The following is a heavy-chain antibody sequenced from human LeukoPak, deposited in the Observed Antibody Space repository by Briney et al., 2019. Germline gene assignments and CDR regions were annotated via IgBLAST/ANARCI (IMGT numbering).Heavy chain of an antibody. J-gene: IGHJ5*02. D-gene: IGHD4-17*01. V-gene: IGHV3-48*04. CDR1: GFTFSTYT. Sequence: PGGSLRLSCAASGFTFSTYTMNWVRQAPGKGLEWISSISSSGWTIYYADSMKGRFTISRDNAKNFLYLHMNSLTAEDTAVYYCARGDYALSWGQGTLVTVSS. CDR2: ISSSGWTI. CDR3: ARGDYALS.